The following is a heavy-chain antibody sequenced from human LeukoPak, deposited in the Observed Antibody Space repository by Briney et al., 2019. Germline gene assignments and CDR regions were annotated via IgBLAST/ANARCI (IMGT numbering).Heavy chain of an antibody. V-gene: IGHV4-59*01. CDR2: IYYSGST. Sequence: SETLSLTCTVSGVSISSYYWSWIRQPPGKGLEWIGYIYYSGSTNYNPSLKSRVTISVDTSKNQFSLKLSSVTAADTAVYYCARERIAAAGRGSFDYWGQGTLVTVSS. CDR1: GVSISSYY. D-gene: IGHD6-13*01. CDR3: ARERIAAAGRGSFDY. J-gene: IGHJ4*02.